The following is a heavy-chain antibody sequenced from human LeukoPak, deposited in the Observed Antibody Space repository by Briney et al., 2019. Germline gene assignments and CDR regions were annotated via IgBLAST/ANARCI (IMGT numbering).Heavy chain of an antibody. CDR2: IKSKGSGGTT. J-gene: IGHJ5*02. CDR1: GFTFIDAW. V-gene: IGHV3-15*01. Sequence: GGSLRLSCAASGFTFIDAWMGWVRQAPGKGLEWVGRIKSKGSGGTTDYAAPVKGRFAISRDDSKHTLYLQMNSLKTEDTAVYYCTWGTRGWYLFSSWGQGTLVTVSS. CDR3: TWGTRGWYLFSS. D-gene: IGHD6-19*01.